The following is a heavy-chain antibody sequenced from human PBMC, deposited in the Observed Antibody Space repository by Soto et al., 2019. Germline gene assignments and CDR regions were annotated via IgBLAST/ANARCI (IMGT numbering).Heavy chain of an antibody. CDR3: ARHNSGLAGIAVAGRNNWFDP. J-gene: IGHJ5*02. V-gene: IGHV1-18*01. D-gene: IGHD6-19*01. Sequence: GASVKVSCKASGYTFTSYGISWVRQAPGQGLEWMGWISAYNGNTNYAQKLQGRVTMTTDTSTSTAYMELRSLRSDDTAVYYCARHNSGLAGIAVAGRNNWFDPWGQGTLVTVSS. CDR2: ISAYNGNT. CDR1: GYTFTSYG.